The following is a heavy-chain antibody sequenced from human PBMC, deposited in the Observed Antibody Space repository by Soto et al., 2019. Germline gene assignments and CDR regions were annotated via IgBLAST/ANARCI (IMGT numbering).Heavy chain of an antibody. CDR1: GFTFTSSA. CDR3: AADVAYYDSSGYSFDY. CDR2: IVVGSGNT. J-gene: IGHJ4*02. D-gene: IGHD3-22*01. V-gene: IGHV1-58*01. Sequence: SVKVSCKASGFTFTSSAVQWVRQARGQRLEWIGWIVVGSGNTNYAQKFQERVTITRDMSTSTAYMELSSLRSEDTAVYYCAADVAYYDSSGYSFDYWGQGTLVTVPQ.